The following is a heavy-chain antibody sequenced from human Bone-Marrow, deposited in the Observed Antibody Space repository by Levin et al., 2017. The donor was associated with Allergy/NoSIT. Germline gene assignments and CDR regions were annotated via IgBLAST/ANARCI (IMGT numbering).Heavy chain of an antibody. J-gene: IGHJ6*03. D-gene: IGHD2-2*02. Sequence: SETLSLTCTVSGGSISSGNYYWSWIRQPAGERLEWIGRIYTSGSTNYNPSLKSRVTISLDTSKNQFSLKLTSVTAADTAVYYCARVGHVRESSGTSWYSFSYYYMDVWGKGTTVTVAS. CDR1: GGSISSGNYY. V-gene: IGHV4-61*02. CDR2: IYTSGST. CDR3: ARVGHVRESSGTSWYSFSYYYMDV.